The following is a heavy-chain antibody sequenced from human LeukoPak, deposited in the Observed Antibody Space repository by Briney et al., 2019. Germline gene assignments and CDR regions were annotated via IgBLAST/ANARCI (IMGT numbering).Heavy chain of an antibody. CDR3: ASLSSGWYDWFDP. D-gene: IGHD6-19*01. Sequence: PSETLSLTCSVSGDICSSYYWSWIRQPPGKGLEWIGYIYYSGSTNYNPSLKSRVTISVDTSKNQFSLKLSSVTAADTAVYYCASLSSGWYDWFDPWGQGTLVTVSS. CDR2: IYYSGST. CDR1: GDICSSYY. V-gene: IGHV4-59*01. J-gene: IGHJ5*02.